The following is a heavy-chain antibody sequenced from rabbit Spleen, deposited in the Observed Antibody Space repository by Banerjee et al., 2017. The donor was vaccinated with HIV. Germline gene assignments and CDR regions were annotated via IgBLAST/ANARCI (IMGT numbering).Heavy chain of an antibody. Sequence: QSLEESGGDLVKPGASLTLTCTASGVSFSFNSYMCWVRQAPGKGLEWIACIDTGSSGFTYFASWAKGRFTCSKTSSTTVTLQMTSLTAADTATYFCARDTSSSFSSYGMDLWGPGTLVTVS. J-gene: IGHJ6*01. CDR1: GVSFSFNSY. CDR2: IDTGSSGFT. D-gene: IGHD1-1*01. CDR3: ARDTSSSFSSYGMDL. V-gene: IGHV1S40*01.